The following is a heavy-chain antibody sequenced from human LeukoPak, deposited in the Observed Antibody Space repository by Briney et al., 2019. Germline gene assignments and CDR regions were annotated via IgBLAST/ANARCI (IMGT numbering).Heavy chain of an antibody. CDR2: IYHSGST. CDR1: AYSISSGYY. J-gene: IGHJ5*02. V-gene: IGHV4-38-2*02. CDR3: AREGTVPGTRWFDP. D-gene: IGHD2-2*01. Sequence: SETLSLTCTVSAYSISSGYYWGWIRQPPGKGLEWIGSIYHSGSTYYNPSLKSRVTISIDTSKNQFSLKLSSVTAADTAVYYCAREGTVPGTRWFDPWGQGTLVTVSS.